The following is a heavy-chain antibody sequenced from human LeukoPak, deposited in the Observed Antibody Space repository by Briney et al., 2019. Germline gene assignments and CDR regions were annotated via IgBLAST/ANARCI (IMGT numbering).Heavy chain of an antibody. J-gene: IGHJ4*02. D-gene: IGHD6-6*01. CDR3: TRARPTLFDY. CDR2: IYYSGST. Sequence: PSETLSLTCTVSGGSISSYYWSWIRQPPGKGLEWIGYIYYSGSTNYNPSLKSRVTISVDTSKNQFSLKLSSVTAADTAVYYCTRARPTLFDYWGQGTLVTVSS. CDR1: GGSISSYY. V-gene: IGHV4-59*01.